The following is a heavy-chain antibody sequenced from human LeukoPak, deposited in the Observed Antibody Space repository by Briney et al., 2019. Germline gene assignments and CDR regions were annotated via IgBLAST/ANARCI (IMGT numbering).Heavy chain of an antibody. Sequence: SGTLSLTCAVSGGSISSSNWWSWVRQHPGKGLEWIGYIYYSGSTYYNPSLKSRVTISVDTSKNQFSLKLSSVTAADTAVYYCARTSITMVRGVIIHNWFDPWGQGTLVTVSS. D-gene: IGHD3-10*01. CDR2: IYYSGST. V-gene: IGHV4-4*02. CDR3: ARTSITMVRGVIIHNWFDP. J-gene: IGHJ5*02. CDR1: GGSISSSNW.